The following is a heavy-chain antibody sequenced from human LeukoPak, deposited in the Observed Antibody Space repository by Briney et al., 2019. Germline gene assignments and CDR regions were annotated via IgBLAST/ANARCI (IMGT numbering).Heavy chain of an antibody. D-gene: IGHD6-19*01. Sequence: ASVKVSCKASGYSFTSYAISWLRLAPGQGLEWMGWISRYNGDTKYAQKVQGRVTMTTDTSTSTAYMDLGNLRSDDTAVYYCARDYIAPYSSGWYPDYWGQGTLVTVSS. CDR1: GYSFTSYA. J-gene: IGHJ4*02. CDR3: ARDYIAPYSSGWYPDY. V-gene: IGHV1-18*04. CDR2: ISRYNGDT.